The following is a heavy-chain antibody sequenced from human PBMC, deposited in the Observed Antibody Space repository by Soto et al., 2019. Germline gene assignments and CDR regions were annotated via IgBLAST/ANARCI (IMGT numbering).Heavy chain of an antibody. D-gene: IGHD2-15*01. CDR2: ISYDGSNK. V-gene: IGHV3-30-3*01. CDR3: VRDLYCSGSSCYSYGMDV. J-gene: IGHJ6*02. CDR1: GFTFNSYA. Sequence: GGSLRLSCAASGFTFNSYAMHWVRQAPGKGLEWVAVISYDGSNKYYADSVKGRFTISRDNSKSTLYLQMNSLRAEDTAVYYCVRDLYCSGSSCYSYGMDVWGQGTTVTVSS.